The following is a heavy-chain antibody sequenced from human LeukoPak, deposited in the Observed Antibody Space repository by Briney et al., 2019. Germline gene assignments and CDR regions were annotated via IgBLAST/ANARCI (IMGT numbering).Heavy chain of an antibody. J-gene: IGHJ3*02. CDR3: ATSEGFGELYAFDI. V-gene: IGHV3-30*03. D-gene: IGHD3-10*01. CDR1: GFTFSSYG. CDR2: ISYDGSNK. Sequence: PGGSLRLSCAASGFTFSSYGMHWVRQAPGKGLEWVAVISYDGSNKYYADSVKGRFTISRDNSKNTVYLQMNSLRAEDTAVYYCATSEGFGELYAFDIWGQGTMVTVSS.